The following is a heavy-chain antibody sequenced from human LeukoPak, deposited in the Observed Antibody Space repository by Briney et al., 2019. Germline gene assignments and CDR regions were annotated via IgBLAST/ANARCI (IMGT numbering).Heavy chain of an antibody. J-gene: IGHJ4*02. CDR2: IIPIFGTA. CDR1: GGTFSSYA. D-gene: IGHD5-24*01. V-gene: IGHV1-69*05. Sequence: GASVEVSCKASGGTFSSYAISWVRQAPGQGLEWMGGIIPIFGTANYAQKFQGRVTIATDESTSTAYMELSSLRSEDTAVYYCARAGATMASLDYWGQGTLVTVSS. CDR3: ARAGATMASLDY.